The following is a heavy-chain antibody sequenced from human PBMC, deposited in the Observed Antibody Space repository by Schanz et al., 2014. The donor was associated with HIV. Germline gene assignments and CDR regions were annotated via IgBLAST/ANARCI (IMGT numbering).Heavy chain of an antibody. CDR1: GFSFNNYG. D-gene: IGHD3-22*01. CDR2: ISYDGANK. V-gene: IGHV3-30*18. CDR3: AKDRNYYDSKYRGKGNYYYYYGMDV. Sequence: QVQLVESGGGVVQPGRSLRLSCAASGFSFNNYGMHWVRQAPGKGLEWVAVISYDGANKKFEDSVKGGLTISRDNSKNTLYLQMKSLRPEDTAVYYCAKDRNYYDSKYRGKGNYYYYYGMDVWGQGTTVTVSS. J-gene: IGHJ6*02.